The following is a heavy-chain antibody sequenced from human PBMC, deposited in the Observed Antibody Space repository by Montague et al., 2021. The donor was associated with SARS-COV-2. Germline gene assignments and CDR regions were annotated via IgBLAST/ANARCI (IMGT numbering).Heavy chain of an antibody. CDR1: GGSISVSSYY. J-gene: IGHJ3*01. CDR2: IYYSGST. V-gene: IGHV4-39*01. CDR3: ARPASGIGNAFDV. Sequence: SETLSLTCTVSGGSISVSSYYWVWIRQPPGRGLEWIGNIYYSGSTYYNPSLKSRVTISVDTSKDQFSLNLNSVTVADTAIYFCARPASGIGNAFDVWGQGTMVNVSS. D-gene: IGHD3-10*01.